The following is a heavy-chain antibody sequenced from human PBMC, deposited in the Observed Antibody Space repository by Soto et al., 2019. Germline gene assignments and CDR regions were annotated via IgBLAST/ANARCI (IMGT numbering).Heavy chain of an antibody. J-gene: IGHJ6*02. CDR3: EKEVLRAVTSFSSYGFDI. D-gene: IGHD5-18*01. CDR1: GLTISNYG. V-gene: IGHV3-23*01. CDR2: ISGSGGSI. Sequence: EVQLLESGGGVVQPGGSLTLSCAVSGLTISNYGMSWVRQAPGTGLEWVSTISGSGGSIHYTESVKGRFTIASDNSKNTLYLQMDRLRVEYTAIYYCEKEVLRAVTSFSSYGFDIWGQRNTV.